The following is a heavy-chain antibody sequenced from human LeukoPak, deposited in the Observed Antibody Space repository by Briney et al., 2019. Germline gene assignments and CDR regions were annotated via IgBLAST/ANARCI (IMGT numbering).Heavy chain of an antibody. CDR3: ARDMGNYFDY. V-gene: IGHV3-48*03. CDR1: GFTFSNYE. D-gene: IGHD3-10*01. CDR2: IGSSGSTI. Sequence: GGSLRLSCAASGFTFSNYEMNWVRQAPGKGLEWVSYIGSSGSTIYYADSVKGRFTISRDNAKNSLFLQMSGLRAEDTAAYYCARDMGNYFDYWGQGALVTVSS. J-gene: IGHJ4*02.